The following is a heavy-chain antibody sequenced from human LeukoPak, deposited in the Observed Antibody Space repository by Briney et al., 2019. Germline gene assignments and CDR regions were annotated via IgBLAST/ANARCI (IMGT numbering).Heavy chain of an antibody. CDR1: GYTFTSYY. CDR3: ARGGSTYIVGPTKGVDY. J-gene: IGHJ4*02. D-gene: IGHD1-26*01. Sequence: ASVKVSCKASGYTFTSYYMDWVRQAPGQGLEWIGMINPSDGSTNYAQKFRGRVTMTRDTSTSTVYMYLSSLRSEDTAVYYCARGGSTYIVGPTKGVDYWGQGILVTVSS. CDR2: INPSDGST. V-gene: IGHV1-46*01.